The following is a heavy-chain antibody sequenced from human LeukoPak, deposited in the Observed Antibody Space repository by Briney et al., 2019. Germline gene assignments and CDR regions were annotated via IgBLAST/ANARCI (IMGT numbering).Heavy chain of an antibody. Sequence: SETLSLTCTVSGGSISSHYWSWIRQPPGKGLEWIGYIYYSGSTNYNPSLKSRVTISVDTSKNQFSLKLSSVTAADTAVYYCARLMVRGVIDYWGQGTLVTVSS. V-gene: IGHV4-59*11. J-gene: IGHJ4*02. CDR2: IYYSGST. CDR1: GGSISSHY. CDR3: ARLMVRGVIDY. D-gene: IGHD3-10*01.